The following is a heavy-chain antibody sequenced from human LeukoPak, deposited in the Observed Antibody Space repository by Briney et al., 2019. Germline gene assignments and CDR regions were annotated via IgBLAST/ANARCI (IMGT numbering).Heavy chain of an antibody. CDR2: TSYDGSDK. CDR1: GFTFSSYA. Sequence: GGSLRLSCAASGFTFSSYAMHWVPQAPGKGLEWVAVTSYDGSDKYYADSVKGRFIISRDNSKNTTYLQMNSLRAEDTAVYYCARVGTVTYYYYYYGMDVWGQGTTVTVSS. CDR3: ARVGTVTYYYYYYGMDV. J-gene: IGHJ6*02. D-gene: IGHD4-17*01. V-gene: IGHV3-30-3*01.